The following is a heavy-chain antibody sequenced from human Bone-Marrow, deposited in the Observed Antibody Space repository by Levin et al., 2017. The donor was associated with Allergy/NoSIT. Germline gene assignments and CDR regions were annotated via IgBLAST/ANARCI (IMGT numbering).Heavy chain of an antibody. D-gene: IGHD3-10*01. J-gene: IGHJ4*02. Sequence: GGSLRLSCAASGFTFSKHAMNWVRQAPGKGLEWVAHISSSSSGISYADAVQGRFTISRDNAKNSVYLQMKSLRDEDTVVYFCARQSPISSGSFSGAYFDYWGQGTLVPVSS. CDR3: ARQSPISSGSFSGAYFDY. CDR1: GFTFSKHA. V-gene: IGHV3-48*02. CDR2: ISSSSSGI.